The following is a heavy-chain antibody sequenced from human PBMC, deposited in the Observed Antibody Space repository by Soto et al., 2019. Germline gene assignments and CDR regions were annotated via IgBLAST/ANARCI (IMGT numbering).Heavy chain of an antibody. CDR3: AHRGVYYYDSSGFSSPSKFVH. D-gene: IGHD3-22*01. CDR1: GFSLSTSGVG. J-gene: IGHJ4*02. CDR2: IYWNDDK. V-gene: IGHV2-5*01. Sequence: SGPTLVNPTQTLTLTCTFSGFSLSTSGVGVGWIRQPPGKALEWLALIYWNDDKRYSPSLKSRLTITKDTSKHQVVLTMTNMDPVETATYYCAHRGVYYYDSSGFSSPSKFVHWGQGTLVTFSS.